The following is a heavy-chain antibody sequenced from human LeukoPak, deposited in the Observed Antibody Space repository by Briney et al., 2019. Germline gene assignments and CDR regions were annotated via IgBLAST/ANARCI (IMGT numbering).Heavy chain of an antibody. CDR3: AKDQYYYDSSGYFDY. CDR1: GFTFDAYA. CDR2: ISWNSGSI. J-gene: IGHJ4*02. Sequence: GGSLRLSCAASGFTFDAYAMHWVRQAPGKGLEWVSGISWNSGSIGYADSVKGRFTISRDNAKNSLYLQMNSLRAEDAALYYCAKDQYYYDSSGYFDYWGQGTLVTVSS. V-gene: IGHV3-9*01. D-gene: IGHD3-22*01.